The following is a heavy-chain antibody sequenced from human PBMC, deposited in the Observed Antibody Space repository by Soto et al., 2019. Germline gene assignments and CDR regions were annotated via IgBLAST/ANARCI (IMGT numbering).Heavy chain of an antibody. J-gene: IGHJ6*02. CDR3: ARATVWFGQYGMDV. CDR2: INHSGST. D-gene: IGHD3-10*01. Sequence: SETLSLTCAVYGGSFSGYYWSWIRQPPGKGLEWIGEINHSGSTNYNPSLKSRVTISVDTSKNQFSLKLSSVTAADTAVYYCARATVWFGQYGMDVWGQGTTVTVSS. V-gene: IGHV4-34*01. CDR1: GGSFSGYY.